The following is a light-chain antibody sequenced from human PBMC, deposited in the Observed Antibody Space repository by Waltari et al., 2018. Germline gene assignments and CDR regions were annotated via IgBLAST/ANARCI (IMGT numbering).Light chain of an antibody. CDR1: NSNIGAGFD. V-gene: IGLV1-40*01. J-gene: IGLJ3*02. CDR3: QSYDSSLTAWV. Sequence: QSVLTQPPSVSGAPGQRVTISCTGSNSNIGAGFDVHWYKQIPGTAPKVLIYGNTNRPSGVPDRFSGSKSGTSASLAITGLQAEDEADYYGQSYDSSLTAWVFGGGTRLTVL. CDR2: GNT.